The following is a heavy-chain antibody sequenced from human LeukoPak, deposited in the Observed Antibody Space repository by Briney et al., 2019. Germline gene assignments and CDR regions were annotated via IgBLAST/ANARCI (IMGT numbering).Heavy chain of an antibody. CDR1: GGSISSGDYY. D-gene: IGHD1-26*01. CDR3: ARSGSYPVGFDR. J-gene: IGHJ5*02. V-gene: IGHV4-30-4*08. CDR2: IYYSGST. Sequence: SQTLSLTCTVSGGSISSGDYYWSWLRQPPGTGLEWIGYIYYSGSTYYNPSLKSRVTISVDTSKNQFSLKLSSVTAADTAVYYCARSGSYPVGFDRWGQGTLVTVSS.